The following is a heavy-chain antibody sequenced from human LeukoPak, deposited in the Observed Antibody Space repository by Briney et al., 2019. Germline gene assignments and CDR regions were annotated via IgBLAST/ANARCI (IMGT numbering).Heavy chain of an antibody. CDR1: GYSFTSYW. D-gene: IGHD6-19*01. Sequence: HGESLKTSCKGSGYSFTSYWIGWVRQMPGKGLEWMGIIYPGDSDTRYSPSFQGQVTISADKSISTAYLQWSSLKASDTAMYYCARHTSPGAVAGTEFDYWGQGTLVTVSS. CDR3: ARHTSPGAVAGTEFDY. V-gene: IGHV5-51*01. CDR2: IYPGDSDT. J-gene: IGHJ4*02.